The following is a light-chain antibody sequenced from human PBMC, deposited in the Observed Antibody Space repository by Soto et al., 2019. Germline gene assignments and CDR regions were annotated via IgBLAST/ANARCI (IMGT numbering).Light chain of an antibody. CDR1: QSINTY. J-gene: IGKJ4*01. Sequence: DIQMTQSPSSLSASVGDRVTITCRASQSINTYLNWYQQKPGRAPKLLIYAASSLQSGVPSRFSGGGSGTDFTLTIRSLQLEDFATYYCQQNYNVPPLTFGGGTKVDI. V-gene: IGKV1-39*01. CDR2: AAS. CDR3: QQNYNVPPLT.